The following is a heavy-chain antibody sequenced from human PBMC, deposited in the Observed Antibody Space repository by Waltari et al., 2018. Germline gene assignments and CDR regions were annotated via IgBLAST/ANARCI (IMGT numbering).Heavy chain of an antibody. CDR1: GGSISSSSYF. CDR3: ARHSWTSHWYFDL. D-gene: IGHD3-3*01. J-gene: IGHJ2*01. CDR2: IYYTGNTY. Sequence: QLQLQESGPGLVKPSETLSLTCTVSGGSISSSSYFWGWIRQPPGKGLDWIGSIYYTGNTYYYHPSLKSRFTISVDTSKNQFSLKLSSVTAADTAVYYCARHSWTSHWYFDLWGRGTLVTVSS. V-gene: IGHV4-39*01.